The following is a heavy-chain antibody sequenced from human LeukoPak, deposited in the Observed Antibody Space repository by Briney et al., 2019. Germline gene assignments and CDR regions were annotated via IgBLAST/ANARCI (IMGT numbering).Heavy chain of an antibody. Sequence: GGSLRLSCAASGFTFPTYAMSGVRQASGKGREWVGRIRSKANSYATSSAASVKGRFTISRDDSKNTAYLQMSSVKTEDTAVYYCTRDYGVLFDYWGQGTLVTVSS. CDR2: IRSKANSYAT. D-gene: IGHD4-17*01. V-gene: IGHV3-73*01. CDR3: TRDYGVLFDY. CDR1: GFTFPTYA. J-gene: IGHJ4*02.